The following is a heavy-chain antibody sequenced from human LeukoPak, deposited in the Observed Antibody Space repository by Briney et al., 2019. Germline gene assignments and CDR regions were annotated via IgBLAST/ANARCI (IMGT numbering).Heavy chain of an antibody. J-gene: IGHJ6*02. CDR1: GFTFSSYS. D-gene: IGHD3-22*01. V-gene: IGHV3-21*01. Sequence: PGRSLRLSCAASGFTFSSYSMNWVRQAPGKGLEWVSSISSSSSYIYYADSVKGRFTISRDNAKNSLYLQMNSLRAEDTAVYYCARDPNYSSGYYDYYYGMDVWGQGTTVTVSS. CDR3: ARDPNYSSGYYDYYYGMDV. CDR2: ISSSSSYI.